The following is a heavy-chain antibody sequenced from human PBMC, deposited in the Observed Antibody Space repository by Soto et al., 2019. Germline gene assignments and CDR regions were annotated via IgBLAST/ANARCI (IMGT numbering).Heavy chain of an antibody. CDR1: GFSFNRFA. J-gene: IGHJ4*02. CDR2: ISSSGAST. CDR3: AKGSWKGEFADS. D-gene: IGHD3-16*01. V-gene: IGHV3-23*01. Sequence: EVQLLESGGGWVQPGGSLRLSCEASGFSFNRFAMTWVRQAPGKGLEWVSSISSSGASTYYVDSVKGRFAISRDNPENTLYLQMDSRKAEDTAVYYCAKGSWKGEFADSWGQGTMVTVSS.